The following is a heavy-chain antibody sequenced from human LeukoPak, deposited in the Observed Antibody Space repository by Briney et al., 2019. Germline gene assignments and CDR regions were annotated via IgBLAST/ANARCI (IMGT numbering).Heavy chain of an antibody. D-gene: IGHD3-10*01. CDR1: GFTFSSYA. CDR2: IWYDGSDE. V-gene: IGHV3-30*02. Sequence: PGGSLRLSCAASGFTFSSYAMSWVRQAPGKGLGWVAFIWYDGSDEYYADSVKGRFTISRDNSKNTLYLQMKSLTTEDTAVYYCAKGGGELGSGSLDYWGQGTLVTVSS. CDR3: AKGGGELGSGSLDY. J-gene: IGHJ4*02.